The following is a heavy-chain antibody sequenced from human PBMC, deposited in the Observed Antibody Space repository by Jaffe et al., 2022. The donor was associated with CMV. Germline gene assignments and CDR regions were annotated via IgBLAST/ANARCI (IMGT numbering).Heavy chain of an antibody. Sequence: QVKLVESGGGVVQPGRSLRLSCAASGFTFNTFGMHWVRQAPGKGLEWVGIIWSNGRSKYYVDSLKGRFTISRDNSKDTLFLQMNSLRAEDTAVYYCARDSDVDGVATTALDVWGQGTTVTVAS. J-gene: IGHJ6*02. CDR3: ARDSDVDGVATTALDV. V-gene: IGHV3-33*01. CDR2: IWSNGRSK. CDR1: GFTFNTFG. D-gene: IGHD5-12*01.